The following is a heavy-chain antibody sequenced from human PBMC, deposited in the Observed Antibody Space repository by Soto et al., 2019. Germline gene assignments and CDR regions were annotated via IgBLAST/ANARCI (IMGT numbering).Heavy chain of an antibody. J-gene: IGHJ1*01. CDR3: ARDRVESGYPEYFQH. V-gene: IGHV3-74*03. CDR1: GLTFRSYW. D-gene: IGHD3-22*01. CDR2: INTDGSVA. Sequence: LRLSCAASGLTFRSYWMHWVRQAPGKGLVWVSRINTDGSVAMYVDSVKGRFTISRDNSKNTLYLQMNSLRAEDTAVYYCARDRVESGYPEYFQHWGQGTLVTVSS.